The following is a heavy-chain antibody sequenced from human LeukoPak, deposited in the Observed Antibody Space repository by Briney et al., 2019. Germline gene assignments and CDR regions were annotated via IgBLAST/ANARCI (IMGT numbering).Heavy chain of an antibody. CDR1: GFTFSSYA. CDR3: AKSPSTGVVVPAVIQLYFDY. D-gene: IGHD2-2*01. J-gene: IGHJ4*02. Sequence: GGSLRLSCAASGFTFSSYAMSWVRQAPGKGLEWVSAIRGSGGSTYYADSVKGRFTISRDNSKNTLYLQMNSLRAEDTAVYYCAKSPSTGVVVPAVIQLYFDYWGQGTLVTVSS. CDR2: IRGSGGST. V-gene: IGHV3-23*01.